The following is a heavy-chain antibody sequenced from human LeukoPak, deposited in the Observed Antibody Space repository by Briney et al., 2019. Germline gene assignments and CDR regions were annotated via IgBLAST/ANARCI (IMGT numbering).Heavy chain of an antibody. V-gene: IGHV4-59*08. J-gene: IGHJ4*02. D-gene: IGHD6-13*01. CDR2: IYHSGST. CDR3: ATELGPFDY. Sequence: SETLSLTCTVSGGSMNTYYWSWIRQTPGKGLECIGYIYHSGSTYYNPSLKSRVTISLDTSKNQFSLKLSSVTAADTAVYYCATELGPFDYWGQGTLVTVSS. CDR1: GGSMNTYY.